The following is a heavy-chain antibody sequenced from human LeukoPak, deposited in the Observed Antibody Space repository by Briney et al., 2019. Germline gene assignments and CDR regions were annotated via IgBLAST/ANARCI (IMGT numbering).Heavy chain of an antibody. J-gene: IGHJ4*02. CDR3: ARDGVTSSVDY. V-gene: IGHV3-7*01. Sequence: GGSLRLSCVVSGSTFSNLGMHWVRQAPGKGLEWLANIKEDGSRKYHVDSVKGRFTISRDNAKKSLFLQMNSLRAEDTAVYYCARDGVTSSVDYWGQGTLVTVSS. D-gene: IGHD2-21*02. CDR1: GSTFSNLG. CDR2: IKEDGSRK.